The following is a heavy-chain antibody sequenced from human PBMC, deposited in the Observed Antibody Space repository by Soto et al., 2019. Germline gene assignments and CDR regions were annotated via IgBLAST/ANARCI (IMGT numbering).Heavy chain of an antibody. J-gene: IGHJ6*02. CDR1: GFTFSSYG. Sequence: VQLVESGGGVVQPGRSLRLSCAASGFTFSSYGMHWVRQAPGKGLEWVAVISGSGGTTHYADSVKGRFTISRDNSKNTLYLQMNSLRAEDAAVYYCGVATITSYYAMDVWGQGTAVTVSS. V-gene: IGHV3-23*04. D-gene: IGHD5-12*01. CDR3: GVATITSYYAMDV. CDR2: ISGSGGTT.